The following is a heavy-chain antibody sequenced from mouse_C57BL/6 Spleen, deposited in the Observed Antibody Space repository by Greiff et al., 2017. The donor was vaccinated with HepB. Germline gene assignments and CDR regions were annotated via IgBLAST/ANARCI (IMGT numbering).Heavy chain of an antibody. Sequence: QVQLKESGAELVMPGASVKLSCKASGYTFTSYWMHWVKQRPGQGLEWIGEIDPSDSYTNYNQKFKGKSTLTVDKSSSTAYMQLSSLTSEDSAVYYCARGVRSQAWFAYWGQGTLVTVSA. D-gene: IGHD1-1*01. J-gene: IGHJ3*01. CDR3: ARGVRSQAWFAY. V-gene: IGHV1-69*01. CDR1: GYTFTSYW. CDR2: IDPSDSYT.